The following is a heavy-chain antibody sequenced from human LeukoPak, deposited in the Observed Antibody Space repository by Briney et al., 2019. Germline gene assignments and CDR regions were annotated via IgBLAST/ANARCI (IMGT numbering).Heavy chain of an antibody. J-gene: IGHJ6*03. CDR2: ISSSGSTI. D-gene: IGHD3-9*01. V-gene: IGHV3-48*03. CDR3: ATFFDWLLGTMDV. Sequence: PGGSLRLSCAASGFTFSSYEMNRVRQAPGKGLEWVSYISSSGSTIYYADSVKGRFTISRDNAKNSLYLQMNSLRAEDTAVYYCATFFDWLLGTMDVWGKGTTVTISS. CDR1: GFTFSSYE.